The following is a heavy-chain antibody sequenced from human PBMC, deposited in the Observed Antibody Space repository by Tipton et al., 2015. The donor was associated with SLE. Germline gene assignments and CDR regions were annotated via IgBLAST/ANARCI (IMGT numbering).Heavy chain of an antibody. CDR2: IYYSGIT. D-gene: IGHD3-3*01. CDR3: ARLGVAFFDY. J-gene: IGHJ4*02. Sequence: TLSLTCTVSGGSISSSSYYWDWIRQPPGKGLEWIGSIYYSGITFYNPSLKSRVTISVDTSKNQFSLKLSSVTAADTAVYYCARLGVAFFDYWGQGTLVTVSS. V-gene: IGHV4-39*01. CDR1: GGSISSSSYY.